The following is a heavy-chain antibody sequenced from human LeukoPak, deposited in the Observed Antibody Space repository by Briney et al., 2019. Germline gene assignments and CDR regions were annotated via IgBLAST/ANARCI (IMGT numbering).Heavy chain of an antibody. CDR2: ISYNSDTR. J-gene: IGHJ6*03. Sequence: GGSLRLSCAASGFTFYDYAMHWVRQAPGKGLEWVSGISYNSDTRAYADSVKGRFTISRDNAKNSLYLQMNSLRAEDTALYYCAKALSYSPGSYYYYMDVWGKGTTVTVSS. CDR3: AKALSYSPGSYYYYMDV. D-gene: IGHD2-21*01. V-gene: IGHV3-9*01. CDR1: GFTFYDYA.